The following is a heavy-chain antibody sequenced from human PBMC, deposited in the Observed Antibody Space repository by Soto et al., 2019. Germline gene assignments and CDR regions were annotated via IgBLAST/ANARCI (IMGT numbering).Heavy chain of an antibody. V-gene: IGHV4-59*01. D-gene: IGHD3-10*01. Sequence: SETLSLTCTVSGGSISSYYWSWIRQPPGKGLEWIGYIYYSGSTNYNPSLKSRVTISVDTSKNQFSLKLSSVTAADTAVYYCARALGVTNNAYYYYYYMDVWGKGTTVTVSS. J-gene: IGHJ6*03. CDR2: IYYSGST. CDR3: ARALGVTNNAYYYYYYMDV. CDR1: GGSISSYY.